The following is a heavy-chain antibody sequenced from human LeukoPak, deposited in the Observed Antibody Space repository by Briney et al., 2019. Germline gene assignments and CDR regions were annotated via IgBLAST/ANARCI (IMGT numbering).Heavy chain of an antibody. Sequence: ASVKVSCKVSVYTFTELAMHWVRQAPGKGLEWMGSFDPEDGERIYAQKLQGRLIMTEDTSTDAAYLELSSLRSDDTAVYYCAPRNVYKGYFDNWGQGTLVTVSS. J-gene: IGHJ4*02. D-gene: IGHD5-24*01. V-gene: IGHV1-24*01. CDR1: VYTFTELA. CDR3: APRNVYKGYFDN. CDR2: FDPEDGER.